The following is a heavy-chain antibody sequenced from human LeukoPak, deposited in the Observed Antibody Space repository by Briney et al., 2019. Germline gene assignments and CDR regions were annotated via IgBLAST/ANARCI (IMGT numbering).Heavy chain of an antibody. CDR2: ISGSGGGT. CDR3: AKTAYAVEYYFDY. D-gene: IGHD4-17*01. CDR1: GFTFSNYA. Sequence: PGGSLRLSCAASGFTFSNYAMSWVRQAPGKGLEWVSGISGSGGGTYYADSVKGRFTISRDNSKNTLYLQMNSLRAEDTAVYYCAKTAYAVEYYFDYWGQGTLVTVSS. J-gene: IGHJ4*02. V-gene: IGHV3-23*01.